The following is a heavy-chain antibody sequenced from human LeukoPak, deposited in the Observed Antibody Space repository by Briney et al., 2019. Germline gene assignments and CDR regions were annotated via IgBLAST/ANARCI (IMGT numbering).Heavy chain of an antibody. J-gene: IGHJ4*02. CDR3: ARHSPVLRYFDWFDY. V-gene: IGHV4-59*08. CDR1: GGSISSYY. Sequence: SSETLSLTCTVSGGSISSYYWTWIRQPPGKGLEWIGYIYYSGSTNYNPSLKNRVTISVDTSKNQFSLKLSSVTAADTAVYYCARHSPVLRYFDWFDYWGQGTLVTVSS. D-gene: IGHD3-9*01. CDR2: IYYSGST.